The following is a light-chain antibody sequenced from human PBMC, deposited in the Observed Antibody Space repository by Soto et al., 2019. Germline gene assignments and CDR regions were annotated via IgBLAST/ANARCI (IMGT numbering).Light chain of an antibody. CDR3: QQYGSSPQDT. CDR2: GSS. J-gene: IGKJ1*01. V-gene: IGKV3-20*01. CDR1: QSLTRN. Sequence: IVVTQSAGTLSLSTGERATLSCRASQSLTRNLAWYQHKPGQAPRLLIYGSSSRATGIPDRFSGSGSGTDFTLTISSLEPEDFAVYYCQQYGSSPQDTFGQGTKVDIK.